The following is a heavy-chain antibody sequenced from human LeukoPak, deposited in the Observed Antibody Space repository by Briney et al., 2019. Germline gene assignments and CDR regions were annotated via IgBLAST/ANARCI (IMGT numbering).Heavy chain of an antibody. CDR3: ARGGVVDDDRSDAFDI. Sequence: SETLSLTCTVSGGSISSGSYYWSWIRQPAGKGLEWIGRIYTSGSTNYNPSLKSRVTISVDTSKNQFSLQLNSVTPEDTAVYYCARGGVVDDDRSDAFDIWGQGTMVTVSS. J-gene: IGHJ3*02. V-gene: IGHV4-61*02. CDR1: GGSISSGSYY. D-gene: IGHD2-15*01. CDR2: IYTSGST.